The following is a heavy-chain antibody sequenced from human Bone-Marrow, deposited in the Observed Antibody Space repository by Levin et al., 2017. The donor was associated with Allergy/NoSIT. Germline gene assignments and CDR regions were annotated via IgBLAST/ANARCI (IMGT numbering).Heavy chain of an antibody. D-gene: IGHD3-10*01. CDR3: VKAPLLWFREPQGPFDY. CDR2: ISSNGGSP. J-gene: IGHJ4*02. Sequence: GGSLRLSCSASGFTFSSYAMHWVRQAPGKGLEYASAISSNGGSPYYADSVKGRFTTSRDNSKNTLYLQMSSLRAEDTAVYYCVKAPLLWFREPQGPFDYWGQGTLVTVSS. CDR1: GFTFSSYA. V-gene: IGHV3-64D*06.